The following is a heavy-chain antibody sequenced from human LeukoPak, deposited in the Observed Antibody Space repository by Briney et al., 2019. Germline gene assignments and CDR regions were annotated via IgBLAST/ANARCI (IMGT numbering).Heavy chain of an antibody. CDR2: INHSGST. Sequence: PSETLSLTCAVYGGSFSGYYWSWIRQPPGKGLEWIGEINHSGSTNYNPSLKSRVTMSVDTSKNQFSLKLSSVTAADTAVYYCARDQSITMVRGVIITLDGMDVWGQGTTVTVSS. V-gene: IGHV4-34*01. CDR1: GGSFSGYY. J-gene: IGHJ6*02. D-gene: IGHD3-10*01. CDR3: ARDQSITMVRGVIITLDGMDV.